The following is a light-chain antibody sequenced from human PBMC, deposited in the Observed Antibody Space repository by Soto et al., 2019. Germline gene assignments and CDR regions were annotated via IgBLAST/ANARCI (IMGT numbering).Light chain of an antibody. V-gene: IGLV2-14*01. CDR3: SSFTNIFTWV. Sequence: QSALTQPASVSGSAGQSITISCSGTMRDVGAYNLVSWYQQHPGTAPKLIIYEVRNRPSGISSRFSGSRSGNTASLSISGLQAEDEADYYCSSFTNIFTWVFGGGTKLTVL. J-gene: IGLJ3*02. CDR1: MRDVGAYNL. CDR2: EVR.